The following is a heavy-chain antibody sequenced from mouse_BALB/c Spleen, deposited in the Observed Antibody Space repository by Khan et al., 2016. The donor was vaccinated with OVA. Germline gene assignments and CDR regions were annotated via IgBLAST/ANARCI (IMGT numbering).Heavy chain of an antibody. CDR2: IIPGSDSP. CDR1: GYTFSSYW. Sequence: QVQLKESGTELLKPGASVKISCKATGYTFSSYWIEWIKQRTGQGLEWIGEIIPGSDSPNYNERFRGKATFTAETSSNTAYMQLSSLTSEDSAVSYCSRQGGGYFSWFAYWGQGTLVTVSA. J-gene: IGHJ3*01. D-gene: IGHD2-3*01. CDR3: SRQGGGYFSWFAY. V-gene: IGHV1-9*01.